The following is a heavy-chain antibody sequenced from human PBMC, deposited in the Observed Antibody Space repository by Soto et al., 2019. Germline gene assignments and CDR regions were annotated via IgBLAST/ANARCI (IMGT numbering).Heavy chain of an antibody. CDR2: IYWDNFK. D-gene: IGHD3-22*01. CDR1: GFSLNSGGVG. Sequence: QITLKESGPTLGKPTQTLTLTCTFSGFSLNSGGVGVAWIRQPPGKALEWLALIYWDNFKRYSPSLKSRLTITKDTSKNQVVLTMINMDPVDTATYYCAHLTTYYYDSSGYSESRWFDPWGQGTLVTVSS. CDR3: AHLTTYYYDSSGYSESRWFDP. J-gene: IGHJ5*02. V-gene: IGHV2-5*02.